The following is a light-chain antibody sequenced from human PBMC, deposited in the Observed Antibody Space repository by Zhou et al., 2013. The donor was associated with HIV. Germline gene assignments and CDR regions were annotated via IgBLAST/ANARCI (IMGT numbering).Light chain of an antibody. CDR1: QSISRH. V-gene: IGKV1-39*01. CDR2: AAS. Sequence: DIQMTQSPSSLSASVGDRVTITCRASQSISRHLNWYQQKPGKAPKLLMYAASNLQSGVPSKFSGSGSGTHFTLTISSLQPEDFATYYCQQSDSDPSTFGQGTKLEXK. CDR3: QQSDSDPST. J-gene: IGKJ2*02.